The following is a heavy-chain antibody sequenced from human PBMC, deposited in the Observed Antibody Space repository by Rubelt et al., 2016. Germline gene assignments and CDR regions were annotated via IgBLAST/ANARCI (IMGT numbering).Heavy chain of an antibody. D-gene: IGHD4/OR15-4a*01. CDR3: ARDFDYGPGTWGYFDL. Sequence: SGGGLVQPGGSLRLSCAASGFTFRSSAMSWVRQAPGRGLEWVAVISYDGSNKYYADSVKGRFTISRDNSKNTLYLQMNSLRAEDTAGYYCARDFDYGPGTWGYFDLWGRGTLVTVSS. CDR2: ISYDGSNK. V-gene: IGHV3-30*04. J-gene: IGHJ2*01. CDR1: GFTFRSSA.